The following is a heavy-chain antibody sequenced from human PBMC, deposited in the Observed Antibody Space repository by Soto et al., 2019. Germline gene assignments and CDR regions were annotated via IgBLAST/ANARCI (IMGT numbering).Heavy chain of an antibody. CDR1: GFTFSSYA. Sequence: WGSLRLSCAASGFTFSSYARSWVRQAPGKGLEWVSAISGSGCSTYYADSVKGRFTISRDNSKNTLYLQMNSLRAEDTAVYYCAKQVYCSSTSCYGDYYYYYMDVWGKGTTVTVSS. CDR2: ISGSGCST. D-gene: IGHD2-2*01. V-gene: IGHV3-23*01. J-gene: IGHJ6*03. CDR3: AKQVYCSSTSCYGDYYYYYMDV.